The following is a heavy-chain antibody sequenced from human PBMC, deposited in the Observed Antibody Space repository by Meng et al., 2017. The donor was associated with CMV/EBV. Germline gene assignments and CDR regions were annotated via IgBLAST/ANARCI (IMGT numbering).Heavy chain of an antibody. Sequence: GESLKISCAASGFTFSSYGMHWVRLPPGKGLEWVSGISGRGDNTHYADSVKGRFTISRDNSRNTLFLQMTSLRAEDTALYYCAKDRGYRTYNGMDVWGQGTTVTVSS. D-gene: IGHD3-10*01. CDR1: GFTFSSYG. J-gene: IGHJ6*02. CDR3: AKDRGYRTYNGMDV. CDR2: ISGRGDNT. V-gene: IGHV3-23*01.